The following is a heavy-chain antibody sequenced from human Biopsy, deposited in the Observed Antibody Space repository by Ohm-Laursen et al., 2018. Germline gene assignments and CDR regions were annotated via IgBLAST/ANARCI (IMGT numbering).Heavy chain of an antibody. CDR2: IFKDGNT. D-gene: IGHD6-19*01. CDR3: ARVGSGWAPFDK. Sequence: WQTLSLTRAVSGYSISSDYRWGWIRQAPGKTLEWLGNIFKDGNTHYNPSLRSRLIISIDTSKNQFSLMMTSVSGADTAVYFCARVGSGWAPFDKWGPGTLVTVSS. V-gene: IGHV4-38-2*01. J-gene: IGHJ4*02. CDR1: GYSISSDYR.